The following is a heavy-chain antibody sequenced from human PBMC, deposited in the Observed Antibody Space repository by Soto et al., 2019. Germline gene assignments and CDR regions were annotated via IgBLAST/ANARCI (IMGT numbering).Heavy chain of an antibody. J-gene: IGHJ5*02. D-gene: IGHD6-13*01. V-gene: IGHV1-8*01. CDR3: ARSQQPDNWFDP. CDR1: RYTFTSYD. CDR2: MNPNSGNT. Sequence: QVQLVQSGAEVKKPGASVKVSCKASRYTFTSYDINWVRQATGQGLEWMGWMNPNSGNTGYAQKFQGRVTKTRNPSISTAYMELSSLRSDDTAVYYCARSQQPDNWFDPWGQGTLVTVSS.